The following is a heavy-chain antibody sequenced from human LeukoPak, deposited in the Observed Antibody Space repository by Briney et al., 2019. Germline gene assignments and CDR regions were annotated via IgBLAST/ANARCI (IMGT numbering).Heavy chain of an antibody. V-gene: IGHV3-23*01. CDR1: GFTFSSYA. CDR3: ARYHRGGTYYFDY. CDR2: ITSDGST. D-gene: IGHD1-26*01. Sequence: PGGSLRLSCAASGFTFSSYAMSWVRQAPGKGLKWVSVITSDGSTYYADSVKGRFTISRDNSKSTLYLQMNSLWADDTAIYSCARYHRGGTYYFDYWGQGTLVTVSS. J-gene: IGHJ4*02.